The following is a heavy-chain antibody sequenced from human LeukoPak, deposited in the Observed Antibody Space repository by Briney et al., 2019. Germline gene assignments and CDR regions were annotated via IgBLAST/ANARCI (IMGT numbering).Heavy chain of an antibody. CDR3: ARGGSWFGELKGRYYYYGMDV. Sequence: PAESLSLSCAASGFTFSDYYMSWIRQPPGKLLEWVSYISSSVSTIYYADSVKGRFTISRDNAKNSLYLKMTSLRAEDTAVYYCARGGSWFGELKGRYYYYGMDVWGQGTTVTVSS. CDR1: GFTFSDYY. J-gene: IGHJ6*02. CDR2: ISSSVSTI. V-gene: IGHV3-11*01. D-gene: IGHD3-10*01.